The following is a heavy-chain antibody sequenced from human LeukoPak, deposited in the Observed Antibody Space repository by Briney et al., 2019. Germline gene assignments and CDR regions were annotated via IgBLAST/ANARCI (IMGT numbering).Heavy chain of an antibody. Sequence: GRSLRLSCAASGFTFSSYAMHWVRQAPGKGLEWVAVISYDGSNKYYADSVKGRFTISRDNSKNTLYLQMNSLRAEDTAVYYCARDSLPYCSSTSCQFFDYWGQGTLVTVSS. CDR2: ISYDGSNK. V-gene: IGHV3-30*04. D-gene: IGHD2-2*01. J-gene: IGHJ4*02. CDR1: GFTFSSYA. CDR3: ARDSLPYCSSTSCQFFDY.